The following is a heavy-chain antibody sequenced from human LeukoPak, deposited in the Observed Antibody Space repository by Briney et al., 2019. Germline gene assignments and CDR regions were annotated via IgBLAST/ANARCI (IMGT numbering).Heavy chain of an antibody. D-gene: IGHD3-22*01. CDR2: ISGSGGST. Sequence: GGSLRLSCAASGFTFSSYAMSWVRQAPGKGLEWVLAISGSGGSTYYADSVKGRFTISRDNSKNTLYLQMNSLRAEDTAVYYCAKRGDSSGYYFDYWGQGTLVTVSS. J-gene: IGHJ4*02. CDR1: GFTFSSYA. V-gene: IGHV3-23*01. CDR3: AKRGDSSGYYFDY.